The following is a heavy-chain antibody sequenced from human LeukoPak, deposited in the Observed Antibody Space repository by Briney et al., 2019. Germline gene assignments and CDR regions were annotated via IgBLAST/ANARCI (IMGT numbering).Heavy chain of an antibody. Sequence: PGGSLRLSCAASGITLSSYAMRWVRQTPGKGLEWVSNISGSGGSTYYADSVKDRFTISRDNSKNTLYLQMNNLRAEDTALYYCAKIRRDSSGGYGTYFDYWGQGTLVTVSS. D-gene: IGHD6-19*01. CDR2: ISGSGGST. CDR1: GITLSSYA. CDR3: AKIRRDSSGGYGTYFDY. J-gene: IGHJ4*02. V-gene: IGHV3-23*01.